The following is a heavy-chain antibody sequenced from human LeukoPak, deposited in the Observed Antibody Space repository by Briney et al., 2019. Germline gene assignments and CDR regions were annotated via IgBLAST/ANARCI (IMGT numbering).Heavy chain of an antibody. Sequence: SETLSLTCTVSGYSISSGYYWGWIRPSPGKGLEWIGIMYHSGITHYNPSLKSRLTMSMDTSKNQFSLILSSVTAADTAVYYCAGSGFATGWTFGYWGQGNLVTVSS. V-gene: IGHV4-38-2*02. CDR1: GYSISSGYY. J-gene: IGHJ4*02. CDR3: AGSGFATGWTFGY. CDR2: MYHSGIT. D-gene: IGHD6-19*01.